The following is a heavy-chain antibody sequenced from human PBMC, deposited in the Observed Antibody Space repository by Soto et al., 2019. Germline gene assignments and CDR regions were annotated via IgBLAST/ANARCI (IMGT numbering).Heavy chain of an antibody. V-gene: IGHV4-30-4*01. CDR3: ARDRATVTTYYYGMDV. J-gene: IGHJ6*02. CDR2: IYYSGST. Sequence: QVQLQESGPGLVKPSQTLSLTCTVSGGSISSGDYYWSWIRQPPGKGLEWVGYIYYSGSTYYNPSLRSRVTIPVDTSKNQFSLKLSSVTAADTAVYYCARDRATVTTYYYGMDVWGQGTTVTVSS. D-gene: IGHD4-17*01. CDR1: GGSISSGDYY.